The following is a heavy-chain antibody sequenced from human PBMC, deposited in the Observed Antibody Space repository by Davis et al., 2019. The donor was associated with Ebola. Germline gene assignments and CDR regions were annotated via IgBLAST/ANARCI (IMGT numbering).Heavy chain of an antibody. CDR1: GFTFSTYS. D-gene: IGHD2-21*01. V-gene: IGHV3-21*04. CDR3: ARGAHPLRYYYGLDV. CDR2: ISSGSYYI. J-gene: IGHJ6*02. Sequence: GGSLRLSCAASGFTFSTYSMNWVRQAPGKGLEWVSSISSGSYYIYYADSVKGRFTISRDNSKNTLYLQMNGLRAEDTAVYYCARGAHPLRYYYGLDVWGQGTTVTVSS.